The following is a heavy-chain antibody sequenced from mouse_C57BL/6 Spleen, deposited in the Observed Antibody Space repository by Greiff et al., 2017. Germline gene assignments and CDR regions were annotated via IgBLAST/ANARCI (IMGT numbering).Heavy chain of an antibody. CDR1: GYTFTSYW. J-gene: IGHJ4*01. CDR2: IDPNSGGT. CDR3: ARGHDYGKGYAMDY. Sequence: QVQLQQPGAELVKPGASVKMSCKASGYTFTSYWMHWVKQRPGRGLEWIGRIDPNSGGTKYNEKFKSKATLTVDKPSSTAYMQRSSLTSEDSAVYYCARGHDYGKGYAMDYWGQGTSVTVSS. V-gene: IGHV1-72*01. D-gene: IGHD2-4*01.